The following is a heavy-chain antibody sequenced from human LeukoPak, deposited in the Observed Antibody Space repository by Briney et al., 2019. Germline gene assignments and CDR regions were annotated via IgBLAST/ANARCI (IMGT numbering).Heavy chain of an antibody. CDR3: AKDSLTYYGSGYDAFDI. CDR2: INWNGGST. V-gene: IGHV3-20*04. CDR1: GFTFDDYG. Sequence: PGGSLRLSCAASGFTFDDYGMSWVRQAPGKGLEWVSDINWNGGSTGYADSVKGRFTISRDNSRNTLYLQMNSLGAEDTAVYYCAKDSLTYYGSGYDAFDIWGQGTMVTVSS. J-gene: IGHJ3*02. D-gene: IGHD3-10*01.